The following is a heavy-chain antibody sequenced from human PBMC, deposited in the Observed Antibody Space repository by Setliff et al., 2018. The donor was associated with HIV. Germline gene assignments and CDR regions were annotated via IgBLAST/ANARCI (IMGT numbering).Heavy chain of an antibody. Sequence: PSETLSLTCTVSGASINTYYWSWIRQPPGKRLEYIGYIYYTGITNYNPSLKSRVTMSIDTPKNQFSLTLSSVTAAYTAVYYCARRHTPVQLERRSTFFDSWGPGTLVTVSS. D-gene: IGHD1-1*01. J-gene: IGHJ4*02. V-gene: IGHV4-59*08. CDR2: IYYTGIT. CDR3: ARRHTPVQLERRSTFFDS. CDR1: GASINTYY.